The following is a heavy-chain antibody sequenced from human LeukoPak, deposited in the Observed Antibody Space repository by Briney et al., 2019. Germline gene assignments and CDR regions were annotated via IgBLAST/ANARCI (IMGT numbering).Heavy chain of an antibody. Sequence: PGGSLRLSCAASGFTFSSYSMNWVRQAPGKGLEWVSSISSSSSYIYYADSVKGRFTISRDNAKNSLYLQMNSLRAEDTAVYYCARVLRGTGTPDYWGQGILVTVSS. CDR1: GFTFSSYS. V-gene: IGHV3-21*01. J-gene: IGHJ4*02. CDR2: ISSSSSYI. D-gene: IGHD1-1*01. CDR3: ARVLRGTGTPDY.